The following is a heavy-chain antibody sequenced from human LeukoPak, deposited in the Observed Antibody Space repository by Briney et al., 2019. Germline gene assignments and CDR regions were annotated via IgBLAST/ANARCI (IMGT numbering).Heavy chain of an antibody. V-gene: IGHV7-4-1*02. CDR3: ATDSRGYDY. Sequence: ASVKVSCKASGYTFTTYAMNWVRQAPGQGLEWMGWINTNTGNPTYAQGFTGRFVFSLDTSVGTAYLQISSLKAEDTAVYYCATDSRGYDYWGQGTLVTVSS. CDR2: INTNTGNP. J-gene: IGHJ4*02. CDR1: GYTFTTYA. D-gene: IGHD3-22*01.